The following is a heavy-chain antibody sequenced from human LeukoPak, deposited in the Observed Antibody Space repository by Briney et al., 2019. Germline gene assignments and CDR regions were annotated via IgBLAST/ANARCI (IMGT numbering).Heavy chain of an antibody. CDR1: GGSISSYY. Sequence: SETLSLTCTVSGGSISSYYWSWIRQPPGKGLEWIGYIYYSGSTNYNPSLKSRVTISADTSRNQFSLKLNSLTTADTAVYYCTRGAGWLIDYWGQGILVTVSS. V-gene: IGHV4-59*01. CDR2: IYYSGST. J-gene: IGHJ4*02. D-gene: IGHD3-16*01. CDR3: TRGAGWLIDY.